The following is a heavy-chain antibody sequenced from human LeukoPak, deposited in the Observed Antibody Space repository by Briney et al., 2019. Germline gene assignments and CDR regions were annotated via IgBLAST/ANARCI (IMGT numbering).Heavy chain of an antibody. Sequence: SETLSLTCTVSGGSISSYYWSWIRQPPGKGLEWIGYIYYSGSTNYNPSLKSRVTISVDTSKNQFSLKLSSVTAADTAVYYCARDGKSGTYYYYMDVWGKGTTVTVSS. V-gene: IGHV4-59*01. D-gene: IGHD2-15*01. CDR2: IYYSGST. J-gene: IGHJ6*03. CDR1: GGSISSYY. CDR3: ARDGKSGTYYYYMDV.